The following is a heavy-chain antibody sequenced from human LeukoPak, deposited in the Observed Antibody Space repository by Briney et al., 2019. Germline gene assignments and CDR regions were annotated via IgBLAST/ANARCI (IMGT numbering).Heavy chain of an antibody. CDR2: IYGGGST. J-gene: IGHJ4*02. CDR1: GLSVSSNF. Sequence: GGSLRLSCAATGLSVSSNFMSWVRQAPGKGLEWVSVIYGGGSTYYADSVKGRFTISRDTPKNTLYLQMNSLRVEDTAVYYCASWPVGWYGEDSWGQGSLVTVSS. CDR3: ASWPVGWYGEDS. V-gene: IGHV3-53*01. D-gene: IGHD6-19*01.